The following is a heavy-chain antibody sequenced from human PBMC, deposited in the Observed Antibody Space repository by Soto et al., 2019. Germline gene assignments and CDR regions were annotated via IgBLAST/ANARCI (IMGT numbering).Heavy chain of an antibody. J-gene: IGHJ4*02. Sequence: EVQLLESGGGLVQPGGSLRLSCAASGFTFSSYVMRWVRQAPGKGLEWVSAISGSGGSTYYADSVKGRFTISRDNSKNTVYLQMNSLSGEDTAVYYCARRGSGRSYDYWGQGTLVTVSS. CDR3: ARRGSGRSYDY. V-gene: IGHV3-23*01. D-gene: IGHD1-26*01. CDR1: GFTFSSYV. CDR2: ISGSGGST.